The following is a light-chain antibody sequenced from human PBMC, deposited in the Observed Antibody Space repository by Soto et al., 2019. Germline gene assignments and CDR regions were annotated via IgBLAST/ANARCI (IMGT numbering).Light chain of an antibody. CDR1: QGISSW. CDR2: DAS. J-gene: IGKJ5*01. Sequence: IQITQAPSSVSASVGDRFTITCRASQGISSWLALYQQTPWKAPKLLIYDASDLETGVPSRFSGSGSATEFPLTISSLQPDDFATYYCQQYNSYSITFGQGTRLEIK. V-gene: IGKV1-5*01. CDR3: QQYNSYSIT.